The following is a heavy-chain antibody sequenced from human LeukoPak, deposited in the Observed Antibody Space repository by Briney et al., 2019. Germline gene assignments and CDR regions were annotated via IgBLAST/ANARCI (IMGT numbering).Heavy chain of an antibody. J-gene: IGHJ4*02. D-gene: IGHD5-12*01. CDR3: ARLGTSPDIVATSPLDY. CDR2: IWYDGSNK. CDR1: GFTFSSYG. Sequence: HTGGSLRFSCAASGFTFSSYGMHGVRQAPGKGLEWVAVIWYDGSNKYYADSVKGRFTISRDNSKNTLYLQMNSLRAEDTAVYYCARLGTSPDIVATSPLDYWGQGTLVTVSS. V-gene: IGHV3-33*01.